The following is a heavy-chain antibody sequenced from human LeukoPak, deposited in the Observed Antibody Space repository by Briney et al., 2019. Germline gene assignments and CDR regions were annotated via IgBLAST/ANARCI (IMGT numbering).Heavy chain of an antibody. J-gene: IGHJ4*02. CDR3: ARGEVPAHYFDY. CDR2: IIPIFGTA. CDR1: GGTFSSSA. V-gene: IGHV1-69*13. Sequence: GASVKVSCKASGGTFSSSAINWVRQAPGQGLEWMGGIIPIFGTANYARKFQGRVTLTADESTSTAYMELSSLRSEDTAMYYCARGEVPAHYFDYWGQGTLVTVSS.